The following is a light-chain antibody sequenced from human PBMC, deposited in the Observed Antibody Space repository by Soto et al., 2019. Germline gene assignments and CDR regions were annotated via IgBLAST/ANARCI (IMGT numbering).Light chain of an antibody. J-gene: IGKJ1*01. Sequence: DIQMTQSPSSLSASVGDRVTITCRASLPITTYLNWFQQKPGKAPKLLIYGASTLQTGVQSRFNGGGSGTDFTLTISSLQPEDFGTYYCQQNYNSRWTFGQGTEIEI. CDR3: QQNYNSRWT. V-gene: IGKV1-39*01. CDR2: GAS. CDR1: LPITTY.